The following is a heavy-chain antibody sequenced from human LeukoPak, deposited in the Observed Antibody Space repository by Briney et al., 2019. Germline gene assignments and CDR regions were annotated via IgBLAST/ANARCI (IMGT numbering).Heavy chain of an antibody. CDR2: FHNSGSP. J-gene: IGHJ5*02. CDR3: ARKVNLGGWFDP. V-gene: IGHV4-59*01. D-gene: IGHD1-14*01. CDR1: GGSISNYY. Sequence: SETLSLTCTVSGGSISNYYWSWIRQPPGKGLEWIAYFHNSGSPNYNPSLKSRVTISVDTSKNQFSLKLSSVTAADTAVYYCARKVNLGGWFDPWGQGTLVTVSS.